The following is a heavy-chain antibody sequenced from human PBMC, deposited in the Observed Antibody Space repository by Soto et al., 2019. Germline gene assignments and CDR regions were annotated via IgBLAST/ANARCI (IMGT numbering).Heavy chain of an antibody. J-gene: IGHJ3*02. CDR2: IYYSGST. CDR3: ARVWGGAFDI. V-gene: IGHV4-59*01. CDR1: GGSISSYY. Sequence: QVQLQESGPGLVKPSETLSLTCTVSGGSISSYYWSWIRQPPGKGLEWIGYIYYSGSTNYNPSLKGRVPKAADTSKNQFSLTLSSVTAADTAVYYCARVWGGAFDIWGQGTMVTVSS. D-gene: IGHD3-10*01.